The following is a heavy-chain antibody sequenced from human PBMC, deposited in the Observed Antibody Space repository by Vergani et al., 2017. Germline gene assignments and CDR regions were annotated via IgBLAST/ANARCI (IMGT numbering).Heavy chain of an antibody. CDR3: AVQRRVNLVGGGIVTKRTFDY. CDR1: GESFSRFY. J-gene: IGHJ4*02. V-gene: IGHV4-34*02. Sequence: QVQLQQWGAGVVKPSGTLSLTCAVFGESFSRFYWSWIRQPPGKGLEWIGEINNDGHTNYNPSLESRVTVSRETAKNQFYLNLMCVTAAVTAMYYCAVQRRVNLVGGGIVTKRTFDYLGQGSLVTVSS. D-gene: IGHD3-10*01. CDR2: INNDGHT.